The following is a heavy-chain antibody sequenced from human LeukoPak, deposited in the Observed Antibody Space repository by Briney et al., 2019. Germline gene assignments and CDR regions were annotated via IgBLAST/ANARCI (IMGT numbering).Heavy chain of an antibody. CDR3: AKADSSGWPAEYFHH. D-gene: IGHD6-19*01. V-gene: IGHV3-9*03. CDR2: ISLVSGSI. Sequence: GGALRLSCAASGFTFDDYAMNWVRQAPGKGLEWVSGISLVSGSIAYAESVKGRFAISRDKAKHSLYLQSNSLSSEEMAWYYCAKADSSGWPAEYFHHWGQGTLVTVSS. CDR1: GFTFDDYA. J-gene: IGHJ1*01.